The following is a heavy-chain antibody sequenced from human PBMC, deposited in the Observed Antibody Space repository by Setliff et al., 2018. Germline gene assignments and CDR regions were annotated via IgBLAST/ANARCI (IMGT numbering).Heavy chain of an antibody. Sequence: LSLTCSASGVDVIERLYYWSWVRQSPGKGLEWIVTRYYTGTTFYNPSLESRVAVSLDASEKKFSLNLRSVTTADTAVYYCARHFYPPDFFAHWGQGLLVTVSS. CDR1: GVDVIERLYY. CDR2: RYYTGTT. CDR3: ARHFYPPDFFAH. D-gene: IGHD3-3*01. V-gene: IGHV4-39*01. J-gene: IGHJ4*02.